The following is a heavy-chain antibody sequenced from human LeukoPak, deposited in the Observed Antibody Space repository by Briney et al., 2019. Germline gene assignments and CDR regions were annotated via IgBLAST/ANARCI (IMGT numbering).Heavy chain of an antibody. CDR1: GFTFSSYG. J-gene: IGHJ4*02. CDR3: AKDRRRYSYGYEAFDY. V-gene: IGHV3-30*02. D-gene: IGHD5-18*01. CDR2: IRYDGSNK. Sequence: GGSLRLSCAASGFTFSSYGMHWVRQAPGKGLEWVAFIRYDGSNKYYADSVKGRFTISRDNSKNTLYLQMNSLRAEDTAVYYCAKDRRRYSYGYEAFDYWGQGTLVTVSS.